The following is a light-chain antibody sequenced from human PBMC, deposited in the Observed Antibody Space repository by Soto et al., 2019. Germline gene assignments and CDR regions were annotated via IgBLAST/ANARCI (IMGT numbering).Light chain of an antibody. CDR2: KAS. CDR1: QSISLW. J-gene: IGKJ3*01. CDR3: QHYSSYPLT. V-gene: IGKV1-5*03. Sequence: DIQMTQSPSTLSASVGDRVTITCRASQSISLWLAWYQQQPGRAPKLLINKASRLESGVPSRFSGSGSGTEFNLTISSLQPDDFATYYCQHYSSYPLTFGPGTKVDIK.